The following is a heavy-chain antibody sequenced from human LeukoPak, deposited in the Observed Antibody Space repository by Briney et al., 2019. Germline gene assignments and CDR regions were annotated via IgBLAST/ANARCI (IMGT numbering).Heavy chain of an antibody. CDR2: ISSSGST. CDR3: AREGRYRYGYNEYHLYMDI. D-gene: IGHD5-18*01. V-gene: IGHV4-61*02. CDR1: GYSISSGDYY. J-gene: IGHJ6*03. Sequence: SETLSLTCTVSGYSISSGDYYWSWIRQPAGKGLEWIGRISSSGSTNYNPSLKSRVTISVDTSKNQFSLKLSSVTAAETAVYYCAREGRYRYGYNEYHLYMDIWGKGTTVTVSS.